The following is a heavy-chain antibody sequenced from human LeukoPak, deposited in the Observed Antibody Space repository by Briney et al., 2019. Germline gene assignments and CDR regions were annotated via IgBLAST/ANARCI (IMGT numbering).Heavy chain of an antibody. CDR1: GFTFSSYS. J-gene: IGHJ4*02. CDR3: ARTDGYSYGPFAY. V-gene: IGHV3-21*01. Sequence: GGSLRLSCAASGFTFSSYSMNWVRQAPGKGLEWVSSISSSSSYIYYADSVKGRFTISRDNAKNSLYLQMNSLRAEDTAVYYCARTDGYSYGPFAYWGLGTVVTVSS. D-gene: IGHD5-18*01. CDR2: ISSSSSYI.